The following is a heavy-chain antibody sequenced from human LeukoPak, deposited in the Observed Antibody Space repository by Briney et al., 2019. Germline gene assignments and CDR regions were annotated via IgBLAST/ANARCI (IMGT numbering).Heavy chain of an antibody. J-gene: IGHJ6*02. CDR2: IIPIFGTA. D-gene: IGHD3-10*01. V-gene: IGHV1-69*13. Sequence: SVKVSCKASGGTFSGYAISWVRQAPGQGLEWMGGIIPIFGTANYAQKFQGRVTITADESTSTAYMELSGLRSEDTAVYYCGSVIGFGIYYYYGMDVWGQGTTVTVSS. CDR1: GGTFSGYA. CDR3: GSVIGFGIYYYYGMDV.